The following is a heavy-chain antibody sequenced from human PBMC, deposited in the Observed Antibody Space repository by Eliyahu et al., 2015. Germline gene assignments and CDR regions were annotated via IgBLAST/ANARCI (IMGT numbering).Heavy chain of an antibody. V-gene: IGHV3-21*01. CDR1: XFTFXSXX. D-gene: IGHD2-2*01. J-gene: IGHJ6*02. Sequence: EVQLVESGGGLVKPGGSLXLSCAASXFTFXSXXMNXVRQAPGKGLEWVSSISSSSSYIYSADSVKGRFTISRDNAKNSLYLQMNSLRAEDTAVYYCARDQDCSSTSCYSYYYYGMDVWGQGTTVTVSS. CDR3: ARDQDCSSTSCYSYYYYGMDV. CDR2: ISSSSSYI.